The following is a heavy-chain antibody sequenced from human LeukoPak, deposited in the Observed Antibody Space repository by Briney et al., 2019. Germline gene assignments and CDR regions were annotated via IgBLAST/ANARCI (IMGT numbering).Heavy chain of an antibody. D-gene: IGHD6-6*01. CDR1: GFTFSSYA. CDR3: AREAPAARAFDI. Sequence: GGSLRLSCAASGFTFSSYAMSWVRQAPGKGLVWVSRINSDGSSTSYADSVKGRFTISRDNAKNTLYLQMNSLRAEDTAVYYCAREAPAARAFDIWGQGTMVTVSS. V-gene: IGHV3-74*01. CDR2: INSDGSST. J-gene: IGHJ3*02.